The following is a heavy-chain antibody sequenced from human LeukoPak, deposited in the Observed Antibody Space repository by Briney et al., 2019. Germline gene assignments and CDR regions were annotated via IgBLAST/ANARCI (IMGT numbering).Heavy chain of an antibody. CDR2: MNPNSGNT. D-gene: IGHD3-16*01. CDR3: ARKGGAPSRYYYYGMDV. CDR1: GCTFTSYD. Sequence: ASVKVSCKASGCTFTSYDINWVRQATGQGLEWMGWMNPNSGNTGYAQKFQGRVTMTRNTSISTAYMELSSLRSEDTAVYYCARKGGAPSRYYYYGMDVWGQGTTVTVSS. V-gene: IGHV1-8*01. J-gene: IGHJ6*02.